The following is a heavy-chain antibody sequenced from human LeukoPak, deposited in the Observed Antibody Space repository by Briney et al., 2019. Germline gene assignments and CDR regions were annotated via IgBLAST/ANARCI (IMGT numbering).Heavy chain of an antibody. CDR1: GYTFTSYG. V-gene: IGHV1-18*01. CDR2: ISAYNGNT. Sequence: EASVKVSCKASGYTFTSYGISWVRQAPGQGLEWMGWISAYNGNTDYAQKLQGRVTMTTDTSTSTAYMELRSLRSDDTAVYYCARDRNTAMVTGWFDPWGQGTLVTVSS. J-gene: IGHJ5*02. D-gene: IGHD5-18*01. CDR3: ARDRNTAMVTGWFDP.